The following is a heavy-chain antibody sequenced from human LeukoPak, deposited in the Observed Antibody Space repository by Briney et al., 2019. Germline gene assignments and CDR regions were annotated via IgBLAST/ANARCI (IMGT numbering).Heavy chain of an antibody. CDR1: GCTFSNYW. J-gene: IGHJ5*02. V-gene: IGHV3-74*01. CDR2: IKSDGSST. D-gene: IGHD3-22*01. CDR3: ARESNSNYYDSSGYYYFGNWFDP. Sequence: GGSLRLSCAASGCTFSNYWMHWVRQAPGKGLVWVSRIKSDGSSTSYADSVKGRFTISRDNAKNSLYLQMNSLRAEDTAVYYCARESNSNYYDSSGYYYFGNWFDPWGQGTLVTVSS.